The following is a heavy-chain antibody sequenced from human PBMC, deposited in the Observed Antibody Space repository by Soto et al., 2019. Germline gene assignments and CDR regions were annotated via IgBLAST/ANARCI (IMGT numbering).Heavy chain of an antibody. CDR2: INAGNGNT. Sequence: GASVKVSCKASGYTFTSYAMHWVRQAPGQRLEWMGWINAGNGNTKYSQKFQGRVTITRDTSASTAYMELSSLRSEDTAVYYCARGPDIVATIDYYYYMDVWGKGTTVTVS. D-gene: IGHD5-12*01. CDR1: GYTFTSYA. CDR3: ARGPDIVATIDYYYYMDV. J-gene: IGHJ6*03. V-gene: IGHV1-3*01.